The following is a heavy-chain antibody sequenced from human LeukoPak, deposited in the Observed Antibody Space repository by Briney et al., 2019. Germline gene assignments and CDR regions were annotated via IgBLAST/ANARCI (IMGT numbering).Heavy chain of an antibody. Sequence: ASVSLSCGASGYRFSSEGMDDGVTGGRRAPGRGLEWMGWMGGYNGHTNYAQKFQGRVTRTTDASKSTPSMELRSLRSADTPAYYRTRGTTHSGYYHDYFYFMDVWGEGTTVIVSS. D-gene: IGHD3-22*01. J-gene: IGHJ6*03. CDR3: TRGTTHSGYYHDYFYFMDV. V-gene: IGHV1-18*01. CDR2: MGGYNGHT. CDR1: GYRFSSEG.